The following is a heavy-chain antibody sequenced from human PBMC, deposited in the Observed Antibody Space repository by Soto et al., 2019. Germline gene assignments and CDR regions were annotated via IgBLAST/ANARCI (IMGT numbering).Heavy chain of an antibody. CDR1: GFTFSNAW. Sequence: KSGGSLRLSCAASGFTFSNAWMSWARQAPGKGLEWVGRIKSKTDGGTTDYAAPVKGRFTISRDDSKNTLYLQMNSLKTEDTAVYYCTTGTFTMVRGVIPPFALGAFDIWGQGTMVTVSS. CDR2: IKSKTDGGTT. CDR3: TTGTFTMVRGVIPPFALGAFDI. D-gene: IGHD3-10*01. J-gene: IGHJ3*02. V-gene: IGHV3-15*01.